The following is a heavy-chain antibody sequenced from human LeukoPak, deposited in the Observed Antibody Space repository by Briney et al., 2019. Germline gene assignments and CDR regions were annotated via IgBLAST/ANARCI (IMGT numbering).Heavy chain of an antibody. D-gene: IGHD1-26*01. CDR2: ITWNTDTI. J-gene: IGHJ4*02. CDR3: AKDISVGATPYYFDS. V-gene: IGHV3-9*01. Sequence: GRSLRLSCAASGFTFDDYAMHWVRQGAGKGREWISGITWNTDTIGYADSVMGRFTISRDNAKNSPYLQMNSLRAEDTALYYCAKDISVGATPYYFDSWGQGTLVTVSS. CDR1: GFTFDDYA.